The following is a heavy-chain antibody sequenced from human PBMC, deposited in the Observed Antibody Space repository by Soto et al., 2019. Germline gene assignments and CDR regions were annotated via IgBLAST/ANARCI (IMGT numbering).Heavy chain of an antibody. V-gene: IGHV1-18*01. J-gene: IGHJ4*02. CDR3: ARYGLEECGGDWYADY. D-gene: IGHD2-21*01. Sequence: QLQLVQSGAEVKKPGASVKVSCKASGYTFTSYGITGVRHAPGQRSEWMRWISAYNGKTNDAQKLQGRVTMTTDTSTSTAYMERRSLRSDDTAVQYCARYGLEECGGDWYADYWGQGTLVTFSS. CDR1: GYTFTSYG. CDR2: ISAYNGKT.